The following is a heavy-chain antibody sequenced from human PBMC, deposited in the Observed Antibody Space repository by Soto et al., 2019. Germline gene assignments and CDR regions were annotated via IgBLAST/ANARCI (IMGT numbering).Heavy chain of an antibody. V-gene: IGHV4-30-2*01. D-gene: IGHD6-19*01. CDR1: GGSISSGGYS. J-gene: IGHJ4*02. Sequence: SETLSLTCAVSGGSISSGGYSWNWIRQPPGKGLEWIGYIYDSGNTNFNPSLRSRVSISADRSKNHFSMNLTSVTAADTAVYYCARGYASGLPGYWGQGILVTVSS. CDR2: IYDSGNT. CDR3: ARGYASGLPGY.